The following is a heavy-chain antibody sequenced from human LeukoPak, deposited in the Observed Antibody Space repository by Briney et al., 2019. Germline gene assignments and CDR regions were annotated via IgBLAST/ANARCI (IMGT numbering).Heavy chain of an antibody. CDR2: INHSGST. V-gene: IGHV4-34*01. CDR3: ARGHIVGATRGDWFDP. Sequence: PSETLSLTCAVYGGSFSGYYWSWIRQPPGKGLEWIGEINHSGSTNYNPSLKSRVTISVDTSKNQFSLKLSSVTAADTAVYYCARGHIVGATRGDWFDPWGQGTLVTVSS. D-gene: IGHD1-26*01. J-gene: IGHJ5*02. CDR1: GGSFSGYY.